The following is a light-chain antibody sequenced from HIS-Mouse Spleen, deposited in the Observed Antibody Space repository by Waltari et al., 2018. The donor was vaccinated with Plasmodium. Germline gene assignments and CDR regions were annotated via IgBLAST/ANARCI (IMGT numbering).Light chain of an antibody. CDR2: EDS. Sequence: SYELTQPPSVSVSPGQTARITCSGDALPKKYAYWYQQKSGQAPVLVIYEDSKRPYGIPGRFSGSSSGTMATLTISGAQVEDEADYYGYSTDSSGNHRVFGGGTKLTVL. CDR1: ALPKKY. V-gene: IGLV3-10*01. J-gene: IGLJ3*02. CDR3: YSTDSSGNHRV.